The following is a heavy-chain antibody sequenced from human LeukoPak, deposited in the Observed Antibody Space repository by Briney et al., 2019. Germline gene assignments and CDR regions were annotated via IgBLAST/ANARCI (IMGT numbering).Heavy chain of an antibody. Sequence: PSETLSLTCSVSGNSISSGHYWGWIRQTLGKGLEWIGSIYLSGTTYYNPSLKSRVTISVDTSKNQFSLKLSSVTAADTAVYFCARTFILSGFSSYFDHWGQGTLVTVSS. CDR3: ARTFILSGFSSYFDH. J-gene: IGHJ4*02. CDR2: IYLSGTT. CDR1: GNSISSGHY. V-gene: IGHV4-38-2*02. D-gene: IGHD3-9*01.